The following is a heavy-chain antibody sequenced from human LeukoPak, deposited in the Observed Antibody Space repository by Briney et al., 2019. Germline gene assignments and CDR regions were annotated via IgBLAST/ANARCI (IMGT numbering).Heavy chain of an antibody. J-gene: IGHJ4*02. V-gene: IGHV4-34*01. CDR1: GGSFSGYY. Sequence: PSETLSLTCAVYGGSFSGYYWSWIRQPPGKGLEWIGEINHSGSTNYNPSLKSRVTISVDTSKNQFSLKLSSVTAADTAVYYCARVRYYYDSSGYYPFPYFDYWGQGTLVTVSS. D-gene: IGHD3-22*01. CDR3: ARVRYYYDSSGYYPFPYFDY. CDR2: INHSGST.